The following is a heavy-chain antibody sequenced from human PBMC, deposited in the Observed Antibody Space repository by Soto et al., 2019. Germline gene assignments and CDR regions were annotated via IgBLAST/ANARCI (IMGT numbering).Heavy chain of an antibody. CDR3: ARAPKVSGSSQTRPDF. Sequence: SETLSLTCSIYSGSFSGYYWSWIRQPPGKGLEWIGEISQSGNTSYSPSLKRRVSISIDTSRKQFSLNLASVSAADAAVYYCARAPKVSGSSQTRPDFWGQGTLVTVSS. V-gene: IGHV4-34*01. D-gene: IGHD6-6*01. CDR2: ISQSGNT. CDR1: SGSFSGYY. J-gene: IGHJ4*02.